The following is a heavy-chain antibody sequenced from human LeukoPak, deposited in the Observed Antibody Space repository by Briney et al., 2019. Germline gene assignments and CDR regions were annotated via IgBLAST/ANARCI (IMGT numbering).Heavy chain of an antibody. CDR3: ARVPSPGYSSGWYYFDY. Sequence: SETLSLTCAVYGGSFSGYYWSWIRQPPGKGLEWIGEINHSGSTNYNPSLKSRVTISVDTSKNQFSLELSSVTAADTAVYYCARVPSPGYSSGWYYFDYWGQGTLVTVSS. CDR1: GGSFSGYY. J-gene: IGHJ4*02. V-gene: IGHV4-34*01. CDR2: INHSGST. D-gene: IGHD6-19*01.